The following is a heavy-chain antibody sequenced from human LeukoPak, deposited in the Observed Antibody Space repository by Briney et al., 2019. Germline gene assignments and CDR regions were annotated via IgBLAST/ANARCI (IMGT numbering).Heavy chain of an antibody. CDR3: AKDRLRGYTYVDY. CDR1: GFTFSSYG. V-gene: IGHV3-30*02. D-gene: IGHD5-18*01. Sequence: GGSLRLSCAASGFTFSSYGIHWVRQAPGKGLEGVAFIRYDGSSKSYADAVKGRFTISRDNSKNTLYLQMNSLRAEDTAVYYCAKDRLRGYTYVDYWGQGTLVTVSS. J-gene: IGHJ4*02. CDR2: IRYDGSSK.